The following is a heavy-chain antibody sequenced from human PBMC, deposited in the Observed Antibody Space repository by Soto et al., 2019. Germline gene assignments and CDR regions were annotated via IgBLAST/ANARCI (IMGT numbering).Heavy chain of an antibody. J-gene: IGHJ5*02. CDR1: GGSLTRGNSYS. D-gene: IGHD3-16*01. CDR3: ARAVAPYLGTWFDP. CDR2: ISRSGST. Sequence: SETMSLTCTVSGGSLTRGNSYSWSWIRQPPGKGLEWIGSISRSGSTSYNPSLKGRVTMSVDKSKNQFSLKLSSVTAADTAVYYCARAVAPYLGTWFDPWGQAILVIFSS. V-gene: IGHV4-30-2*01.